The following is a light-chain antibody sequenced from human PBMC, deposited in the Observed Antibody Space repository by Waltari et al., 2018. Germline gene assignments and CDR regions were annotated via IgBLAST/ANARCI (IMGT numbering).Light chain of an antibody. CDR2: PAS. Sequence: EIVMTQSPASLSVSPGEGATLSCRASHSINNNLAWYQQKPGQAPRLRSYPASSRATGTPARFSGSGSGAEFTLTISSLQSEDFATYYCQQYHKWPPLLFGPGTKV. CDR3: QQYHKWPPLL. J-gene: IGKJ3*01. CDR1: HSINNN. V-gene: IGKV3-15*01.